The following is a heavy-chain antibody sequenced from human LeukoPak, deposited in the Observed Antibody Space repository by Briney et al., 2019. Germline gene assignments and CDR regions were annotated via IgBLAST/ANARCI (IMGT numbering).Heavy chain of an antibody. CDR2: ISSSGSTI. V-gene: IGHV3-11*01. D-gene: IGHD3-22*01. CDR3: GRQPGSSGYYYGFGWFDP. Sequence: GGSLRLSCAASGFTFSDYYMSWIRQAPGKGLEWVSYISSSGSTIYYADSVKGRFTISRDNAKNSLYLQMNSLRAEDTAVYYCGRQPGSSGYYYGFGWFDPWGQGTLVTVSS. J-gene: IGHJ5*02. CDR1: GFTFSDYY.